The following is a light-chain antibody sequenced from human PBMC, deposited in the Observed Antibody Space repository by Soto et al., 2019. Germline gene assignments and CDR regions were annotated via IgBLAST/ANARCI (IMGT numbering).Light chain of an antibody. CDR3: QPYGRSPPFVYT. CDR1: QSVSSSY. CDR2: GAS. Sequence: EIVLTQSPGTLPLSPGERATLSCRASQSVSSSYLAWYQQKLGQAPRLLIYGASSRATGIPDRIGGSGSGTDFTLTISRLEPEDFAVYYCQPYGRSPPFVYTFGQGTKLEIK. J-gene: IGKJ2*01. V-gene: IGKV3-20*01.